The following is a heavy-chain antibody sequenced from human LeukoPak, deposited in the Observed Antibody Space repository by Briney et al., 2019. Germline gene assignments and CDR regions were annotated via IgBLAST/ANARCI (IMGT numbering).Heavy chain of an antibody. D-gene: IGHD4-17*01. Sequence: SETLPLTCTVSGGSISYYYWSWIRQPPGKGLDWIGFVYYSGSTNYNPSLKSRVTISVDTSKNQFSLKLSSVTAADTAVYYCARGPLTVTRGFDPWGQGTLVTVSS. V-gene: IGHV4-59*12. CDR1: GGSISYYY. CDR2: VYYSGST. J-gene: IGHJ5*02. CDR3: ARGPLTVTRGFDP.